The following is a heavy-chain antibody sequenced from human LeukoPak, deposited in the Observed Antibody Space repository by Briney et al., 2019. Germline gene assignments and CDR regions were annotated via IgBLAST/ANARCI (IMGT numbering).Heavy chain of an antibody. Sequence: PGGSLRLSCAASGFTFSSYSMNWVRQAPGKGLELVSYISSSSSTIYYADSVKGRFTISRDNAKNSLYLQMNSLRAEDTAVYYCARDYLVVPAAMWWFDPWGQGTLVTVSS. CDR1: GFTFSSYS. J-gene: IGHJ5*02. D-gene: IGHD2-2*01. CDR2: ISSSSSTI. V-gene: IGHV3-48*04. CDR3: ARDYLVVPAAMWWFDP.